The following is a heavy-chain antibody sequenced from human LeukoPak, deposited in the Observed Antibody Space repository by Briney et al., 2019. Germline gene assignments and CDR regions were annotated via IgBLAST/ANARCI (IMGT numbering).Heavy chain of an antibody. CDR3: ARDLWGALDAFDI. D-gene: IGHD2/OR15-2a*01. Sequence: PGGSLRLSCAASGFTFSDFWMHWVRQAPGKGLVWVSRINSGGTVTNYADSVKGRLTISRDNAKNTLYLQMNSLRAEDTAVYYCARDLWGALDAFDIWGQGTMVTVSS. CDR2: INSGGTVT. CDR1: GFTFSDFW. J-gene: IGHJ3*02. V-gene: IGHV3-74*01.